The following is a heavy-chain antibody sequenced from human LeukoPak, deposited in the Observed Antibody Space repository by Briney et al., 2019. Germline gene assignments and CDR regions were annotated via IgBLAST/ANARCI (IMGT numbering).Heavy chain of an antibody. J-gene: IGHJ4*02. D-gene: IGHD6-19*01. V-gene: IGHV4-34*01. CDR2: INHSGST. CDR1: GGSFSGYY. CDR3: ARTFRNSGWGIDY. Sequence: SETLSLTCAVYGGSFSGYYWSWIRQLPGKGLEWIGEINHSGSTNYNPSLTSRVTILVDTSKNQFSLKLTSVTAADTAVYYCARTFRNSGWGIDYWGQGTQVTVSS.